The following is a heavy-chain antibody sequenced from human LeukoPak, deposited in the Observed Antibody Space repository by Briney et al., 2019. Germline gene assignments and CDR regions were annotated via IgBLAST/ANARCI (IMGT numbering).Heavy chain of an antibody. J-gene: IGHJ4*02. CDR3: ASTPEYDFRSGSYPLVY. CDR1: GFTFSSYS. V-gene: IGHV3-21*01. Sequence: PGGSLRLSCAASGFTFSSYSMNWVRQAPGKGLEWVSSISSSSSYIYYADSVKGRFTISRDNAKNSLYLQMNSLRAEDTAVYYCASTPEYDFRSGSYPLVYWGQGTLVTVSS. CDR2: ISSSSSYI. D-gene: IGHD3-3*01.